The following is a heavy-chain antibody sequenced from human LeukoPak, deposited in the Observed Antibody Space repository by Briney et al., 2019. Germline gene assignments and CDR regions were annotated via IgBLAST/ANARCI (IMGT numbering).Heavy chain of an antibody. D-gene: IGHD3-10*01. J-gene: IGHJ4*02. CDR2: IHFSGTT. CDR3: ARFRGVVSSSLLDF. CDR1: GDSISSSGYY. V-gene: IGHV4-39*01. Sequence: SETLSLTCTVSGDSISSSGYYWGWIRQPPGKGLEWFGIIHFSGTTYYNPSLKSRVTISVDTSKNQFSLKVTSVTAADTAVYYCARFRGVVSSSLLDFWGQGTLVTVSS.